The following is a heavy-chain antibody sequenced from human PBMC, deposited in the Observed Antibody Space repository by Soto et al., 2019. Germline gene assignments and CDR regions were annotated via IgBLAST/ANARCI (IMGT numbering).Heavy chain of an antibody. CDR2: ITPIFGTA. D-gene: IGHD6-19*01. V-gene: IGHV1-69*13. CDR3: ARDRDSSGWYNWFDP. J-gene: IGHJ5*02. Sequence: SVKVSCKASGGTFSSCAISWVRQAPGQGLEWMGGITPIFGTANYAQKFQGRVTITADESTSTAYMELSSLRSEDTAVYYCARDRDSSGWYNWFDPWGQGTLVTVSS. CDR1: GGTFSSCA.